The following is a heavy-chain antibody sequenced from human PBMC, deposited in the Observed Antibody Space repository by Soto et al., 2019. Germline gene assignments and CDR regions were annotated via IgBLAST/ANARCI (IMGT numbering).Heavy chain of an antibody. V-gene: IGHV1-3*01. CDR3: AGDTWDGTFDF. D-gene: IGHD1-1*01. CDR1: GYTFSSYA. CDR2: INAGYGNT. J-gene: IGHJ4*02. Sequence: QVHLVQSGAEVRKPGASVKVFCKASGYTFSSYAMHWVRQAPGHRLEWMGWINAGYGNTKSSQKFQDRVTISRDTSASTAYVELTGQRSEDTAVYYCAGDTWDGTFDFWGKGTLVTVSS.